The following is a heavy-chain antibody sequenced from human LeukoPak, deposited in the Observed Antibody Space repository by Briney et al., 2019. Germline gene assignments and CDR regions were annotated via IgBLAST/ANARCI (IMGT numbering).Heavy chain of an antibody. CDR1: GGSISSSNW. V-gene: IGHV4-4*02. CDR3: AREGYSSLYGMDV. Sequence: SETLSLTCAVSGGSISSSNWWSWVRQPPGKGLEWIGEIYHSGSTNYNPSLKSRVTISVDKSKNQFSLKLSSVTAADTAVYYCAREGYSSLYGMDVWGQGTTVTVSS. J-gene: IGHJ6*02. D-gene: IGHD6-13*01. CDR2: IYHSGST.